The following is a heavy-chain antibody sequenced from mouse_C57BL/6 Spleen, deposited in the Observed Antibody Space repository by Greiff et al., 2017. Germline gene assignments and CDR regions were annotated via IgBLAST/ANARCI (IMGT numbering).Heavy chain of an antibody. CDR2: ISSGSSTI. V-gene: IGHV5-17*01. CDR3: ARLGDYAWFAY. Sequence: EVQRVESGGGLVKPGGSLKLSCAASGFTFSDYGMHWVRQAPEKGLEWVAYISSGSSTIYYADTVKGRFTISRDNAKNTLFLQMTSLRSEDTAMYYCARLGDYAWFAYWGQGTLVTVSA. CDR1: GFTFSDYG. D-gene: IGHD2-4*01. J-gene: IGHJ3*01.